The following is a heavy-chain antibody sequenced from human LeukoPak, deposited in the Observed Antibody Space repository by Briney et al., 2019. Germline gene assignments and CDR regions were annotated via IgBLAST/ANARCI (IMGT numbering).Heavy chain of an antibody. D-gene: IGHD5-18*01. CDR2: IYYSGST. V-gene: IGHV4-31*03. Sequence: SETLSLTCTVSGGSISSGGYYWSWIRQHPGKGLEWIGYIYYSGSTYYNPSLKSRVTISVDTSKNQFSLKLSSVTAADTAVYYCARATFTAMVPGYYFDYWGQGTLVTVSS. J-gene: IGHJ4*02. CDR1: GGSISSGGYY. CDR3: ARATFTAMVPGYYFDY.